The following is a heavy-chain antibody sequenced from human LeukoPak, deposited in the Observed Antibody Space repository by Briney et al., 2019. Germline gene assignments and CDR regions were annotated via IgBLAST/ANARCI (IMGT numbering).Heavy chain of an antibody. CDR1: GGSISSSSYY. CDR2: IYYSEST. Sequence: PSETLSLTCTVSGGSISSSSYYWGWIRQPPGKGREWIGSIYYSESTYYNPSLKSRVTISVDTSKNQFSLKLSSVTAADTAVYYCARGGDHMIVVVFWYWGQGTLVTVSS. D-gene: IGHD3-22*01. V-gene: IGHV4-39*01. CDR3: ARGGDHMIVVVFWY. J-gene: IGHJ4*02.